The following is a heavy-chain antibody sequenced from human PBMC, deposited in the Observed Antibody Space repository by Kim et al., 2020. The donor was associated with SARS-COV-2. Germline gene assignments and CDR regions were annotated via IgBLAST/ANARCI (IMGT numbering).Heavy chain of an antibody. J-gene: IGHJ4*02. Sequence: NYSQKFTGRVPVTTDTSASTAYMELSRLRSEDTAVYYCAIDFFGSTSSDYWGQGTLVTVSS. V-gene: IGHV1-3*01. CDR3: AIDFFGSTSSDY. D-gene: IGHD2-2*01.